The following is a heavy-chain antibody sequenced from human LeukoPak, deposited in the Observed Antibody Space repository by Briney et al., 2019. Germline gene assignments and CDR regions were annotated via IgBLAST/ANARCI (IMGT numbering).Heavy chain of an antibody. V-gene: IGHV4-61*02. CDR3: VRGLGGEEYQLPHDY. D-gene: IGHD2-2*01. CDR1: GNSISSGDNY. CDR2: IYTSGST. Sequence: SETLSLTCTVPGNSISSGDNYWSWIRQPAGKGLEWIGRIYTSGSTNYNPSLKSRVTISGDTSKNQFSLKLSSVTAADTAVYYCVRGLGGEEYQLPHDYWGQGTLVTVSS. J-gene: IGHJ4*02.